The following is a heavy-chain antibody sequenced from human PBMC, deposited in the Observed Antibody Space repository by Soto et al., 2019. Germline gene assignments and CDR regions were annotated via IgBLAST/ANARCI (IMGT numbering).Heavy chain of an antibody. Sequence: TSETLSLTFNVSGDSMTSPPYYWGWIRQPPGKGLEWIGTLYYSGANYYHPSIRGRLTVSAETSKNYFSMRITSVTAADTAVYYCARHEDWFNXWGQEILVTVSX. V-gene: IGHV4-39*01. CDR2: LYYSGAN. J-gene: IGHJ5*02. CDR3: ARHEDWFNX. CDR1: GDSMTSPPYY.